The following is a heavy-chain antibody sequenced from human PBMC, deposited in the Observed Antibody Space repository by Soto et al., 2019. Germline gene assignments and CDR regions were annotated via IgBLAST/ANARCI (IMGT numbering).Heavy chain of an antibody. CDR3: ASVSSTWEDDY. Sequence: EVQLVESGGGLVQPGGSLRLSCVVSGFTFSDYNVNWVRQAPGKGLEWISYISSDSDTIYYADSVKGRFTISRDNAKNSLFLQMNSLRHEDTAVYYCASVSSTWEDDYWGQGTLVTVSS. CDR2: ISSDSDTI. CDR1: GFTFSDYN. J-gene: IGHJ4*02. V-gene: IGHV3-48*02. D-gene: IGHD6-13*01.